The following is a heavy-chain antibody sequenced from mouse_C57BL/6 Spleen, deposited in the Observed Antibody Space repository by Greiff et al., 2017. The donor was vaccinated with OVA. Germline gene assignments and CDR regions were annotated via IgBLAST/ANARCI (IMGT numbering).Heavy chain of an antibody. D-gene: IGHD1-1*01. Sequence: QVQLQQSGAELVRPGTSVKVSCKASGYAFTNYLIAWVQQRPGQGLEWIGVINPGSGGTNYNEKFKGKATLTADKASSTAYRQRSSLTSEDSAVYFCARGGSSSYWYFDVWGTGTTVTVSS. CDR1: GYAFTNYL. J-gene: IGHJ1*03. V-gene: IGHV1-54*01. CDR3: ARGGSSSYWYFDV. CDR2: INPGSGGT.